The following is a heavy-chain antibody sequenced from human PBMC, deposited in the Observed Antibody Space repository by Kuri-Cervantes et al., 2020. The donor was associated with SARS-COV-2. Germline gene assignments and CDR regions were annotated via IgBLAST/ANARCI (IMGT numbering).Heavy chain of an antibody. Sequence: SETLSLTCTVSGDSMSSDSYYWSWIRQPAGKGLEWIGRIYTSGTTDYNPSLKSRASMSLDTSRNRFSLTLHSVTGADTAVYFCARGLIAASAGIYFDTWGQGSLVTVSS. CDR2: IYTSGTT. V-gene: IGHV4-61*02. J-gene: IGHJ4*02. CDR1: GDSMSSDSYY. D-gene: IGHD6-13*01. CDR3: ARGLIAASAGIYFDT.